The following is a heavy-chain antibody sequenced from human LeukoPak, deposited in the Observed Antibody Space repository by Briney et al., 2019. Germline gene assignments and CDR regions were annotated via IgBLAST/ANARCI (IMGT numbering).Heavy chain of an antibody. CDR2: ISSGSSYI. Sequence: GGSLRLSCAASGFTFSSYSMNWVRQAPGKGLEWFSSISSGSSYIYYADSVKGRFTISRDNAKNSLYLQMNSLRAEDTAVYYCATSKWELLGGFDYWGQGTLVTVSS. CDR3: ATSKWELLGGFDY. J-gene: IGHJ4*02. V-gene: IGHV3-21*01. CDR1: GFTFSSYS. D-gene: IGHD1-26*01.